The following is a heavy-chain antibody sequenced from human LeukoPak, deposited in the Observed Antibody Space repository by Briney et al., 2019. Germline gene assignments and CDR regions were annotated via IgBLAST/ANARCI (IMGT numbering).Heavy chain of an antibody. V-gene: IGHV4-34*01. J-gene: IGHJ4*02. Sequence: KPSETLSLTCAVYGGSFSGYYWSWIRQPPGKGLEWIGEINHSGSTNYNPSLKSRVTISVDTSKNQFSLKLSSVTAADTAVYYCARSYYGSGRYGPQFDYWGQGTLVTVSS. CDR2: INHSGST. CDR3: ARSYYGSGRYGPQFDY. CDR1: GGSFSGYY. D-gene: IGHD3-10*01.